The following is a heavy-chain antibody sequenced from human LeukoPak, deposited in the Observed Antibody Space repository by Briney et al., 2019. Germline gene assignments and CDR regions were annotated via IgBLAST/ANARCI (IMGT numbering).Heavy chain of an antibody. CDR1: GGSFSGYY. J-gene: IGHJ1*01. Sequence: SETLSLTCAVYGGSFSGYYWSWIRQPPGKGLEWIGEINHSGSTNYNPSLKSRVTISVDTSKNQFSLKLSSVTAADTAVYYCASYLDSSGYLQYFQPWGQGTLVTVSS. V-gene: IGHV4-34*01. CDR3: ASYLDSSGYLQYFQP. CDR2: INHSGST. D-gene: IGHD3-22*01.